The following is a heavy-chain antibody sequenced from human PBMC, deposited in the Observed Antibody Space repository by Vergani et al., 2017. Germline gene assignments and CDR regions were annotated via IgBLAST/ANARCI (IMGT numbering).Heavy chain of an antibody. Sequence: EVQLLESGGGLVQPGGSLRLSCAASGITFSSYAMSWVRQAPGKGLEWVSAISGSGGSTYYADSVKGRFTISRDNSKNTLYLQMNSLRAEDTAVYYCAKSGYVGDYVVWYFDLWGRGTLVTVSS. D-gene: IGHD5-12*01. CDR1: GITFSSYA. J-gene: IGHJ2*01. CDR2: ISGSGGST. V-gene: IGHV3-23*01. CDR3: AKSGYVGDYVVWYFDL.